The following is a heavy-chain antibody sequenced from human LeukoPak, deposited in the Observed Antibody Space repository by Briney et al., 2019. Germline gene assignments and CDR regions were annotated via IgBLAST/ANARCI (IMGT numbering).Heavy chain of an antibody. V-gene: IGHV1-2*02. CDR1: GYTFTGYY. CDR3: ARDFLGCSSTSCYLFGY. J-gene: IGHJ4*02. CDR2: INPNSGGT. D-gene: IGHD2-2*01. Sequence: GASVKVSCKASGYTFTGYYMHWVRQAPGQGLEWMGWINPNSGGTNYAQKFQGRVTMTRDTSISTAYVELSRLRSDDTAVYYCARDFLGCSSTSCYLFGYWGQGTLVTVSS.